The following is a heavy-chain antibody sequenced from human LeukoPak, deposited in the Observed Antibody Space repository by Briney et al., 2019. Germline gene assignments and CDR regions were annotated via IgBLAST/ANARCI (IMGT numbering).Heavy chain of an antibody. CDR2: IYPGDSDT. V-gene: IGHV5-51*01. J-gene: IGHJ5*02. CDR3: ATPADTGADFENWFDP. D-gene: IGHD3/OR15-3a*01. CDR1: GYSFTSYW. Sequence: RGESLKISCKGSGYSFTSYWIGWVRQMPGKGLEWMGIIYPGDSDTRYSPSFQGQVTISADKSISTAYLQWSSLKASDTAMYYCATPADTGADFENWFDPWGQRTLVTVSS.